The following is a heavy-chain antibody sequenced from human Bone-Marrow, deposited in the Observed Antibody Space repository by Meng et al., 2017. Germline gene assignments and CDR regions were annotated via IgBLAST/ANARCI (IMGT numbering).Heavy chain of an antibody. CDR1: GGSFSGYY. D-gene: IGHD6-19*01. CDR3: ARSRVGSGWYEDY. V-gene: IGHV4-34*01. CDR2: SNHSGST. Sequence: QVQLQEGVPGLLTPSETLSLAFAVYGGSFSGYYWSWIRQPPGKGLEWIGESNHSGSTNYNPSLKSRVTISVDTSKNQFSLKLSSVTAADTAVYYCARSRVGSGWYEDYWGQGTLVTVSS. J-gene: IGHJ4*02.